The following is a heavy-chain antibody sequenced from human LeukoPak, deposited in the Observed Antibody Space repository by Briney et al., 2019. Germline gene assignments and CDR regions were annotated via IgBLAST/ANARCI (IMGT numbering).Heavy chain of an antibody. V-gene: IGHV4-59*01. CDR3: ARGGGGSWYSSWFDP. Sequence: SETLSLTCTVSGGSISSYYWSWIRQPPGKGLEWIGYIYYSGSTNYNPSLKSRVTISVDTSKNQYSLKLSSVTAADTAVYYCARGGGGSWYSSWFDPWGQGTLVTVSS. CDR1: GGSISSYY. D-gene: IGHD6-13*01. J-gene: IGHJ5*02. CDR2: IYYSGST.